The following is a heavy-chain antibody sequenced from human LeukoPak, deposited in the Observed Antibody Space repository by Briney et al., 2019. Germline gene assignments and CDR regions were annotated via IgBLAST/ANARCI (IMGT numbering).Heavy chain of an antibody. D-gene: IGHD2-15*01. V-gene: IGHV4-59*01. CDR3: ARRYCSGGACYSNYYYMDV. CDR1: GGSTSSYY. Sequence: SETLSLTCTVSGGSTSSYYWSWIRQPPGKGLEWIGYIHYTGTTNYNPSLKSRLTMSLDTSKNQISLRLSSVIAADTAVYYCARRYCSGGACYSNYYYMDVWGKGTTVTVSS. J-gene: IGHJ6*03. CDR2: IHYTGTT.